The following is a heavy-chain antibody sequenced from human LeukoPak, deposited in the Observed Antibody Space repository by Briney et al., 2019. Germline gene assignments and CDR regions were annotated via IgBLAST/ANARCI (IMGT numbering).Heavy chain of an antibody. CDR1: GGSISSYY. D-gene: IGHD5-18*01. CDR3: ARTLSYSYALDY. V-gene: IGHV4-59*01. J-gene: IGHJ4*02. Sequence: PSETLSLTCTVSGGSISSYYWSWIRQPPGKGLEWIGYIYYSGSTNYNPSLKSRVTISVDTSKNQFSLKLSSVTAADTAVYYCARTLSYSYALDYWGQGTLVTVSS. CDR2: IYYSGST.